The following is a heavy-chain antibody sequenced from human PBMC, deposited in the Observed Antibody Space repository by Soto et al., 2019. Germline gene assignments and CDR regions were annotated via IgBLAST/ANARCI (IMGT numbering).Heavy chain of an antibody. CDR2: ISYSGST. Sequence: SETLSLTCTVSGASISSYYCSWIRHPPGKGLEWIGYISYSGSTNYTPSLQIRVTISVDTSKNPVSLKLSSVTSADTAVYYCARAATTAPFYFDYWGQGTLVTVSS. CDR1: GASISSYY. V-gene: IGHV4-59*01. J-gene: IGHJ4*02. CDR3: ARAATTAPFYFDY. D-gene: IGHD5-12*01.